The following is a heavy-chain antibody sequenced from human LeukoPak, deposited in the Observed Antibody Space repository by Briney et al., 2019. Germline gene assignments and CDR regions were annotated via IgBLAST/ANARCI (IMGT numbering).Heavy chain of an antibody. D-gene: IGHD6-13*01. J-gene: IGHJ5*02. CDR2: INHSGST. Sequence: SETLSLTCTVSGVSISSGSYYWGWIRQPPGKGLEWIGEINHSGSTNYSPSLKSRVTISVDTSKNQFSLKLTSVTAADTAVYYCARSPYSSSWYPFAPWGQGTLVTVSS. CDR3: ARSPYSSSWYPFAP. CDR1: GVSISSGSYY. V-gene: IGHV4-39*07.